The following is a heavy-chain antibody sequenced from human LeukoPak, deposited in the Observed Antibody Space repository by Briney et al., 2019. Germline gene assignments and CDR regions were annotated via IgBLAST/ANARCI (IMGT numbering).Heavy chain of an antibody. Sequence: ASVKVSCKASGYTFTSYGINWVRQAPGQGLEWMGWISAYNGNTNYAQKLQGRVTMTTDTSTSTAYMELRSLRSDDTAVYYCARLPLYYDILTGYYTYYYYYGMDVWGKGTTVTVSS. V-gene: IGHV1-18*04. CDR1: GYTFTSYG. D-gene: IGHD3-9*01. J-gene: IGHJ6*04. CDR3: ARLPLYYDILTGYYTYYYYYGMDV. CDR2: ISAYNGNT.